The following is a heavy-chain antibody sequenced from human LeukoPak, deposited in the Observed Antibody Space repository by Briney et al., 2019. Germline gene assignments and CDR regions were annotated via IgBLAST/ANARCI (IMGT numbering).Heavy chain of an antibody. CDR2: IYYSGST. CDR3: ARVRQTYYDFWSGYYPFDP. D-gene: IGHD3-3*01. J-gene: IGHJ5*02. V-gene: IGHV4-31*03. Sequence: SQTLSLTCTVSGGSISSGGYYWSWIRQHPGKGLEWIGYIYYSGSTYYNPSLKSRVTISVDTSKNQFSLKLSSVTAADTAVCYCARVRQTYYDFWSGYYPFDPWGQGTLVTVSS. CDR1: GGSISSGGYY.